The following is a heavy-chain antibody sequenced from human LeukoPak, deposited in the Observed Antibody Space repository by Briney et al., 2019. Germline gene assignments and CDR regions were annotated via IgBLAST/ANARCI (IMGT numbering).Heavy chain of an antibody. V-gene: IGHV4-61*01. Sequence: ETLSLTCTVSGGSISSSNYYWSWIRQPPGKGLEWIGYIYYSGSTNYNPSLKSRVTISVDTSKNQFPLKLSSVTAADTAVYYCAKTYDSSGYYKQKDYWYFDLWGRGTLVTVSS. J-gene: IGHJ2*01. D-gene: IGHD3-22*01. CDR3: AKTYDSSGYYKQKDYWYFDL. CDR1: GGSISSSNYY. CDR2: IYYSGST.